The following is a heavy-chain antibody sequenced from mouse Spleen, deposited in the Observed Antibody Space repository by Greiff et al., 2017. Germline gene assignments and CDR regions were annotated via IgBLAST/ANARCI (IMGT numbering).Heavy chain of an antibody. Sequence: EVQLQQSGPELVKPGASVKISCKASGYTFTDYNMHWVKQSHGKSLEWIGYIYPYNGGTGYNQKFKSKATLTVDNSSSTAYMELRSLTSEDSAVYYCARGDYGYPYFDYWGQGTTLTVSS. V-gene: IGHV1S29*02. CDR3: ARGDYGYPYFDY. CDR2: IYPYNGGT. J-gene: IGHJ2*01. D-gene: IGHD1-2*01. CDR1: GYTFTDYN.